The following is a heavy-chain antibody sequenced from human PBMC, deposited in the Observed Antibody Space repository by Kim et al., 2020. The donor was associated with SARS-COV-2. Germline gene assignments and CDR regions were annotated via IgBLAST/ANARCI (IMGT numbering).Heavy chain of an antibody. V-gene: IGHV3-64D*06. J-gene: IGHJ4*02. D-gene: IGHD3-3*01. Sequence: GRFTISRDNSKNTLYLQMSSLRAEDTAVYYCVKGHLYDFWSGYQWGIIDYWGQGTLVTVSS. CDR3: VKGHLYDFWSGYQWGIIDY.